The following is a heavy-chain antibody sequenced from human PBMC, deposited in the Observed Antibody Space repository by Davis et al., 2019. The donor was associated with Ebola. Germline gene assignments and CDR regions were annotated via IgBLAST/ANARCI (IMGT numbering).Heavy chain of an antibody. CDR2: IYYSGST. D-gene: IGHD4-17*01. CDR3: ARDSTAMTTVTTYAFDI. CDR1: GGSMSSYY. J-gene: IGHJ3*02. Sequence: SETLSLTCTVSGGSMSSYYWSWIRQPPGKGLEWIGYIYYSGSTNYNPSLKSRVTISVDTSKNQFSLKLSSVTAADTAVYYCARDSTAMTTVTTYAFDIWGQGTMVTVSS. V-gene: IGHV4-59*01.